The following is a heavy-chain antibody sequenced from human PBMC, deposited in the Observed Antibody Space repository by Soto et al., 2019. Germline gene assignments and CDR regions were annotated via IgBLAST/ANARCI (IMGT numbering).Heavy chain of an antibody. Sequence: SETLSLTCAVYGGSFSGYYWSWIRQPPGKGLEWIGEINHSGSTNYNPSLKSRVTISVDTSKNQSSLKLNSVTAADTAVYYCARDRVMLTFGGASEEWGIDAWGPGTLVTVSS. CDR1: GGSFSGYY. CDR3: ARDRVMLTFGGASEEWGIDA. D-gene: IGHD3-16*01. V-gene: IGHV4-34*01. CDR2: INHSGST. J-gene: IGHJ5*02.